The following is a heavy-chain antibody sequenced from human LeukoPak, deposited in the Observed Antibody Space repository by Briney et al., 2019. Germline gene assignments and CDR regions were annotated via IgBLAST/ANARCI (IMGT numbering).Heavy chain of an antibody. Sequence: SVKVSCKASGGTFSSYAISWVRQAPGQGLEWMGGIIPIFGTANYAQKFQGRVTITADESTSTAYMELSSLRSEGTAVYYCAMGLLQLYSGSPVYGMDVWGQGTTVAVSS. CDR2: IIPIFGTA. CDR3: AMGLLQLYSGSPVYGMDV. CDR1: GGTFSSYA. V-gene: IGHV1-69*13. J-gene: IGHJ6*02. D-gene: IGHD1-26*01.